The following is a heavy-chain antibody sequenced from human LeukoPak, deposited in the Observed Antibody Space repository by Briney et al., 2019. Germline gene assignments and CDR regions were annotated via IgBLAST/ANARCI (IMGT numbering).Heavy chain of an antibody. D-gene: IGHD5-18*01. CDR3: ARLASGYSYTFDY. V-gene: IGHV4-39*01. CDR2: FYYSGGT. CDR1: GGSISSNSYY. J-gene: IGHJ4*02. Sequence: PSETLTLTCTVSGGSISSNSYYWARLGQAPGQGLVWIRSFYYSGGTPYNPCLKSRVNIAVDTSKHQFSLKLRSVTAADTAMYYCARLASGYSYTFDYWGQGTLVTVSS.